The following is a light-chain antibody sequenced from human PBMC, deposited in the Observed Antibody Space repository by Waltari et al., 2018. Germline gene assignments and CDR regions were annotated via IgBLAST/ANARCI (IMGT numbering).Light chain of an antibody. CDR2: GAA. CDR1: QSVSSSY. V-gene: IGKV3-20*01. Sequence: EIVLTQSLRTLTLSPADSANLSCRASQSVSSSYFAWYQRKPEQAPRLLIYGAASSATGIPDRFSGSGSGTDFTLTISILEPEDVAVYYCQQYCSSPLTIGGGTKVEIK. J-gene: IGKJ4*01. CDR3: QQYCSSPLT.